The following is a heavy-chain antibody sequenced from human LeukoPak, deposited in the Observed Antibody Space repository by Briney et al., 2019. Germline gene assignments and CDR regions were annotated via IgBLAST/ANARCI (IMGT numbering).Heavy chain of an antibody. CDR2: IYYSGST. CDR3: ARQDSSWSYWYFDL. D-gene: IGHD6-13*01. V-gene: IGHV4-59*08. Sequence: PSETLSLTCTVSGGSISSYYWSWIRQPPGKGLEWIGYIYYSGSTNYNPSLKSRVTISVDTSKNQFSLKLSSVTAADTAVYYCARQDSSWSYWYFDLWGRGTLVTVSS. J-gene: IGHJ2*01. CDR1: GGSISSYY.